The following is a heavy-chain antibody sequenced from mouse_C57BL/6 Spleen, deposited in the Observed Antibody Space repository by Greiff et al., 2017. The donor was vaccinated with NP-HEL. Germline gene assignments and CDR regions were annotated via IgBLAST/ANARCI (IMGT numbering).Heavy chain of an antibody. CDR3: TRPSWDLYYFDY. J-gene: IGHJ2*01. D-gene: IGHD4-1*01. V-gene: IGHV1-15*01. CDR2: IDPETGGT. Sequence: QVQLQQSGAELVRPGASVTLSCKASGYTFTDYEMHWVKQTPVHGLEWIGAIDPETGGTAYNQKFKGKAILTADKSSSTAYMELRSLTSEDSAVYYCTRPSWDLYYFDYWGQGTTLTVSS. CDR1: GYTFTDYE.